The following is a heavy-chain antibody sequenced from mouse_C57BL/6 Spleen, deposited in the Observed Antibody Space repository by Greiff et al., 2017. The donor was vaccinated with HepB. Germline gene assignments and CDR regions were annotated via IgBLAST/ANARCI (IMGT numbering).Heavy chain of an antibody. Sequence: EVNVVESGGGLVKPGGSLKLSCAASGFTFSDYGMHWVRQAPEKGLEWVAYISSGSSTIYYADTVKGRFTISRDNAKNTMFLQMTSLRSEDTAMYYCARTGCSKGFGYWGQGTLVTVSA. D-gene: IGHD1-1*01. CDR2: ISSGSSTI. V-gene: IGHV5-17*01. CDR1: GFTFSDYG. J-gene: IGHJ3*01. CDR3: ARTGCSKGFGY.